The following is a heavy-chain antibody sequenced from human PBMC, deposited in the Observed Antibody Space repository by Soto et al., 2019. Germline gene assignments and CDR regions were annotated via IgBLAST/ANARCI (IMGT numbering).Heavy chain of an antibody. Sequence: SETLCLTCTVSGGSISSYYWSWIRQPPGKGLEWIGYFYSGGSTNYNPSLKSRVTISIDTSKNQFSLNLFSVTAADTAVYYCAGGFSSVVFDVWGQGTMVTVSS. V-gene: IGHV4-59*01. CDR3: AGGFSSVVFDV. CDR2: FYSGGST. D-gene: IGHD6-19*01. CDR1: GGSISSYY. J-gene: IGHJ3*01.